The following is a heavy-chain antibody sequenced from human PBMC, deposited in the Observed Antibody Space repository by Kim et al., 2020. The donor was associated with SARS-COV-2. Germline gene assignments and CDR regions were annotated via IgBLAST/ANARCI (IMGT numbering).Heavy chain of an antibody. J-gene: IGHJ4*02. V-gene: IGHV6-1*01. D-gene: IGHD6-13*01. CDR1: GDCASSNSAV. CDR2: TYYRSKWSN. CDR3: ARERVAAAGRVFDY. Sequence: SQTLSLTCAISGDCASSNSAVWNWIRQSPSRGLEWLVRTYYRSKWSNDSAVSAKSRITINPDTSKNQFSLQLNSVTPEDTAVYYCARERVAAAGRVFDYWGQGTLVTVSS.